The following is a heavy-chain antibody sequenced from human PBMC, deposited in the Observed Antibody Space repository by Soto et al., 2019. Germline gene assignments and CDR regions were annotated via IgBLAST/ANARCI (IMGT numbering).Heavy chain of an antibody. CDR3: ARRGYSSGWYNNWFDP. V-gene: IGHV1-18*01. D-gene: IGHD6-19*01. Sequence: QVQLVQSGAEVKKPGASVKVSCKASGYTFTSYGISWVRQAPGQGLEWMGWISAYNGNTNYAQKLQGRVTMTTDTPPSTAYVELRSLRSDDTAAYDCARRGYSSGWYNNWFDPWGQGTLVTVAS. J-gene: IGHJ5*02. CDR1: GYTFTSYG. CDR2: ISAYNGNT.